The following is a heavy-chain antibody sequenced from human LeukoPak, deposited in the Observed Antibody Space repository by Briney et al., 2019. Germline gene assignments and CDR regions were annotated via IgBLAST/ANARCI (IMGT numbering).Heavy chain of an antibody. J-gene: IGHJ4*02. CDR3: ARTRYSNFPFDY. CDR2: IYPGDSDT. V-gene: IGHV5-51*01. D-gene: IGHD4-11*01. CDR1: GYSFTSHW. Sequence: GESLKISCEGSGYSFTSHWIGWVRQMPGKGLEWMGIIYPGDSDTRYSPSFEGQVTISVDKSISTAYLQWSSLKASDTAMYYCARTRYSNFPFDYWGQGTLVTVSS.